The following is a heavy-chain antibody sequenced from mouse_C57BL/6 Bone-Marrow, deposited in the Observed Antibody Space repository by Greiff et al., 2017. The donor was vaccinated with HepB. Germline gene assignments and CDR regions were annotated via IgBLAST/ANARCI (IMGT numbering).Heavy chain of an antibody. CDR1: GYAFTNYL. D-gene: IGHD2-4*01. CDR3: ARGKIYYDYGGAMDY. V-gene: IGHV1-54*01. CDR2: INPGSGGT. J-gene: IGHJ4*01. Sequence: VQLQESGAELVRPGTSVKVSCKASGYAFTNYLIEWVKQRPGQGLEWIGVINPGSGGTNYNEKFKGKATLTEDKSSSTAYMQLSSLTSEDSAVYFCARGKIYYDYGGAMDYWGQGTSVTVSS.